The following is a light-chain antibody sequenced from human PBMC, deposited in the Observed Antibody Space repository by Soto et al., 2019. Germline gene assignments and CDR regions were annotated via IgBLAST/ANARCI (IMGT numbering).Light chain of an antibody. CDR2: WAS. CDR3: QQYYRTPRT. J-gene: IGKJ1*01. Sequence: DIVMTQSPDSLAVSLGERATINCKSSQSVLYSSNNKNYLAWYQQKPGQPPKLLIYWASTRGSGVPDRFSGSGSGTDFTLTISSLQAEDVAVYYCQQYYRTPRTFGQGTKVEIK. CDR1: QSVLYSSNNKNY. V-gene: IGKV4-1*01.